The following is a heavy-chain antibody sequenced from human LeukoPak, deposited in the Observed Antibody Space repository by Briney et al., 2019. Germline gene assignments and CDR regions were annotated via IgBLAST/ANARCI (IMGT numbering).Heavy chain of an antibody. CDR3: AREGGARTDYYYYYMDV. J-gene: IGHJ6*03. CDR1: GYTFTNYA. Sequence: ASVKVSCKASGYTFTNYAISWVRQAPGQGLEWMGWISAYNGNTNYAQNLQGRVTMTTDTSTSTAYMELRSLRSDDTAVYYCAREGGARTDYYYYYMDVWGKGTTVTVSS. V-gene: IGHV1-18*01. D-gene: IGHD2-8*02. CDR2: ISAYNGNT.